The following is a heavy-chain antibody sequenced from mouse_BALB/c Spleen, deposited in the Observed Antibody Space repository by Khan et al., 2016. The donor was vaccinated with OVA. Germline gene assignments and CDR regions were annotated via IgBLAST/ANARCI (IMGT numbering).Heavy chain of an antibody. Sequence: VQLQQSGAELAKPGASVKMSCKASGYTFTSYWMHWVKQRPGQGLEWIGYIDPSTDYTEYNQKFRDKATLTVDKSSTTVYMQLTSLTSEDSAVYYCVNHGSSADWFTYWGQGTLVTVSA. CDR3: VNHGSSADWFTY. D-gene: IGHD1-1*01. V-gene: IGHV1-7*01. J-gene: IGHJ3*01. CDR2: IDPSTDYT. CDR1: GYTFTSYW.